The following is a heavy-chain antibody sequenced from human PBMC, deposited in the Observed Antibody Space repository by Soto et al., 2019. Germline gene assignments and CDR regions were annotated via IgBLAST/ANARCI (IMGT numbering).Heavy chain of an antibody. Sequence: KTGGSLRLSCAASGFTFSNAWMSWVRQAPGKGLEWVGRIKSKTDGGTTDYAAPVKGRFTISRDDTKNTLYLQMNSLKTEDTAVYYCTTGPLWYDSSGYYYYFDFWGQGTLVTVSA. V-gene: IGHV3-15*01. CDR2: IKSKTDGGTT. CDR3: TTGPLWYDSSGYYYYFDF. J-gene: IGHJ4*02. D-gene: IGHD3-22*01. CDR1: GFTFSNAW.